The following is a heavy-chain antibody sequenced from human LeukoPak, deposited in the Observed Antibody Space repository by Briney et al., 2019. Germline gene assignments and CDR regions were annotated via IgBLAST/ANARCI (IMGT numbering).Heavy chain of an antibody. CDR2: INPNSGGT. CDR3: ARGYDFWSGYYLYYYYGMDV. Sequence: GASVKVSCKASGYTFTGYYMHWVRQAPGQGLEWMGWINPNSGGTNYAQKFQGRVTMTRDTSISTAYMELSRLRSDDTAVYYCARGYDFWSGYYLYYYYGMDVWGQGTTVTVSS. D-gene: IGHD3-3*01. CDR1: GYTFTGYY. J-gene: IGHJ6*02. V-gene: IGHV1-2*02.